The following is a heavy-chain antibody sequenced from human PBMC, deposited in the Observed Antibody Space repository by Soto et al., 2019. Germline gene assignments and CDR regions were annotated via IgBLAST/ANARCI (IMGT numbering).Heavy chain of an antibody. CDR2: ISAYNDNT. V-gene: IGHV1-18*01. Sequence: ASVKVSCKASGYTLTSYGISWVRQAPGQGLEWMGWISAYNDNTNYAQKLQGRVTMTTDTSTSTAYMELRSLRSDDTAVYYCARAGRYFASGATYYYYYYMDVWGRGTTVTVSS. D-gene: IGHD3-10*01. CDR3: ARAGRYFASGATYYYYYYMDV. J-gene: IGHJ6*03. CDR1: GYTLTSYG.